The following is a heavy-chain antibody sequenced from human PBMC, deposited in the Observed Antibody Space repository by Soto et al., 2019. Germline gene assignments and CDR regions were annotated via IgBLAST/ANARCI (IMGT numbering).Heavy chain of an antibody. CDR1: GGTRINAA. CDR3: TTAPFSFITLPGTSFLIGMDV. D-gene: IGHD3-10*01. CDR2: IKSNADGGAT. V-gene: IGHV3-15*01. Sequence: GGFLRLCWGASGGTRINAAVRWVRKAPGKGLEWVGHIKSNADGGATDYAAPVKGRFTVSRDDSRNTLYLQLNSLKTEDTAVYYCTTAPFSFITLPGTSFLIGMDVWGQGTTVTVSS. J-gene: IGHJ6*02.